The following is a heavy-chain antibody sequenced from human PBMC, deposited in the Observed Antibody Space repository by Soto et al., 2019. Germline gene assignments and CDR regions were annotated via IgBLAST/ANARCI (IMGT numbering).Heavy chain of an antibody. V-gene: IGHV3-9*01. Sequence: EVQRVESGGGLVQPGRSLRLSCAASGFTFDDYAMHWVRQAPGKGLEWVSGIRWNRGSIGYADSVKRRFTISRDNAKNSLYLPMNSRRAEYTSLYYCAKDRGLVLSFYFEYWGQGTLVTVSS. CDR1: GFTFDDYA. D-gene: IGHD6-19*01. CDR2: IRWNRGSI. CDR3: AKDRGLVLSFYFEY. J-gene: IGHJ4*02.